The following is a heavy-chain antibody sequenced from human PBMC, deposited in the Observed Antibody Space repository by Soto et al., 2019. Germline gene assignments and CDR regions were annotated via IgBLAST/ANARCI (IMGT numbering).Heavy chain of an antibody. CDR3: ARDGRYDFWSGYSRNYYYYGMDV. D-gene: IGHD3-3*01. Sequence: SSETLSLTCAVYGGSFSGYYWSWIRQPPGKGLEWIGEINHSGSTDYNPSLKSRVTISVDTSKNQFSLKLSSVTAADTAVYYCARDGRYDFWSGYSRNYYYYGMDVWGQGTTVTVSS. J-gene: IGHJ6*01. CDR1: GGSFSGYY. CDR2: INHSGST. V-gene: IGHV4-34*01.